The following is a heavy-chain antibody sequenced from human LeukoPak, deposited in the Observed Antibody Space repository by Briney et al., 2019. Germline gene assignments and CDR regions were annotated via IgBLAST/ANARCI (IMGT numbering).Heavy chain of an antibody. D-gene: IGHD3-22*01. V-gene: IGHV4-34*01. CDR2: INHSGST. J-gene: IGHJ4*02. CDR3: ARGGVVVIPPDY. CDR1: GGSFSGYY. Sequence: SETLSLTCAVYGGSFSGYYWSWIRQPPGKGLEWIGEINHSGSTNYNPSLKRRVTISVDTSKNQFSLKLSSVTAADTAVYYCARGGVVVIPPDYWGQGTLVTVSS.